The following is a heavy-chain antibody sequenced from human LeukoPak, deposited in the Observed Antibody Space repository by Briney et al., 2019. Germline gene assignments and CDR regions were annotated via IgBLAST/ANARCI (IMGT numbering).Heavy chain of an antibody. CDR3: TREGEPSRLYYYYYYMDV. V-gene: IGHV3-49*04. CDR2: IRSKAYGGTT. J-gene: IGHJ6*03. D-gene: IGHD3-16*01. Sequence: PGGSLRLSCTASGFTFGDYAMSWVRQAPGKGLEWVGFIRSKAYGGTTEYAASVKGRFTISRDDSKSIAYLQMNSLKTEDTAVYYCTREGEPSRLYYYYYYMDVWDKGTTVTVSS. CDR1: GFTFGDYA.